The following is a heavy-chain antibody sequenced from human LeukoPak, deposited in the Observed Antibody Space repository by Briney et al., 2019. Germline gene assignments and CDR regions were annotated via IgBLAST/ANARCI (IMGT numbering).Heavy chain of an antibody. Sequence: GESLKISCKGSGSSFTTYWIGWVRQMPGKGLEWMGIIFPSDSDTRYSPSFQGQVTISADKSISTAYLQWSSLKASDTAIYYCTRGRPIDYWGQGTLVTVSS. J-gene: IGHJ4*02. V-gene: IGHV5-51*01. CDR2: IFPSDSDT. CDR3: TRGRPIDY. CDR1: GSSFTTYW.